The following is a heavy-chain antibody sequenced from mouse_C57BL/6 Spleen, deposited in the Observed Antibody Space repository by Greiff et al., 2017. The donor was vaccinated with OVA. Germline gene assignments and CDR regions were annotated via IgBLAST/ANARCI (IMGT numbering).Heavy chain of an antibody. CDR2: IDPENGDT. D-gene: IGHD3-3*01. CDR1: GFNIKDDY. Sequence: VQLKQSGAELVRPGASVKLSCTASGFNIKDDYLHWVKQRPEQGLEWIGWIDPENGDTAYASKFQGKATITADTSSNTAYLQLSSLTSEDTAVYYCTTGGLGEAWFADWGQGTLVTVSA. J-gene: IGHJ3*01. CDR3: TTGGLGEAWFAD. V-gene: IGHV14-4*01.